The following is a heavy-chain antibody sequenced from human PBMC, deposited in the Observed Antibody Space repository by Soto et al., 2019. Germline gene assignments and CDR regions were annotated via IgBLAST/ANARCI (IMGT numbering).Heavy chain of an antibody. D-gene: IGHD4-4*01. CDR3: ARDPAIYSGKFDYGLDV. Sequence: GGSLRLSCAVSGFTFSSYEMYWVRQAPGKGLEWVSYIGTSGKTIYYADSVRGRFTISRDNAKNSLYLQMNSLRAEDTAVYFCARDPAIYSGKFDYGLDVWGRGTTVTVSS. CDR2: IGTSGKTI. CDR1: GFTFSSYE. J-gene: IGHJ6*02. V-gene: IGHV3-48*03.